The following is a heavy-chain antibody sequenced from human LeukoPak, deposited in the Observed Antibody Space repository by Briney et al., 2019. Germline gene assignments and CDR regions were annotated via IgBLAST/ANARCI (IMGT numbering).Heavy chain of an antibody. CDR1: GGSISSGDYY. V-gene: IGHV4-30-4*01. J-gene: IGHJ1*01. CDR3: ARGVVEYFQH. CDR2: IYYSGGT. Sequence: SETLSLTCTVSGGSISSGDYYWSWIRQPPGKGLEWIGYIYYSGGTYYNPSLKSRVTISVDTSKNQFSLKLSSVTAADTAVYYCARGVVEYFQHWGQGTLVTVSS.